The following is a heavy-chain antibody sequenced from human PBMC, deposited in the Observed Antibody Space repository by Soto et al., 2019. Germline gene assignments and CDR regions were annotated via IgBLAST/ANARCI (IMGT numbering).Heavy chain of an antibody. D-gene: IGHD2-2*01. CDR1: GYTFTGYY. CDR2: INPNSGGT. CDR3: AVSIVVVPAAFYYYGMDV. Sequence: GASVKVSCKASGYTFTGYYMHWVRQAPGQGLEWMGWINPNSGGTNYAQKFQGWVTMTRDTSISTAYMELSRLRSDDTAVYYCAVSIVVVPAAFYYYGMDVWGQGTTVTVSS. J-gene: IGHJ6*02. V-gene: IGHV1-2*04.